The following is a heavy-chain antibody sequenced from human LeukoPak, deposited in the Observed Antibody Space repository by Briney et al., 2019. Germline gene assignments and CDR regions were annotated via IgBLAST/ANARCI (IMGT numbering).Heavy chain of an antibody. CDR2: VIPFFGTA. CDR1: GGTFGSYA. CDR3: ARGARQTRTRFDY. D-gene: IGHD1-14*01. J-gene: IGHJ4*02. V-gene: IGHV1-69*05. Sequence: SSVKVSCKASGGTFGSYAISWVRQAPGQGGEWGGGVIPFFGTANYAQKFQGRVKITTDESTSTAYMEQSSLRSEDTAVYYCARGARQTRTRFDYWGQGTLVTVSS.